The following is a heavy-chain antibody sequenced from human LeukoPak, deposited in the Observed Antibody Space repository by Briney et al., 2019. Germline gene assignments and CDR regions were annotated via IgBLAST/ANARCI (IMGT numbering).Heavy chain of an antibody. CDR2: INHSGIT. V-gene: IGHV4-34*01. J-gene: IGHJ6*02. CDR1: GGSFSYYY. CDR3: ARDSSYSSGWYGDYYYYYGMDV. D-gene: IGHD6-19*01. Sequence: SETLSLTCAVYGGSFSYYYWSWIRQPPGKGLEWIGEINHSGITNYNPSLKSRVTISADTSKNQFSLKLTSVTAADTAVYYCARDSSYSSGWYGDYYYYYGMDVWGQGTTVTVSS.